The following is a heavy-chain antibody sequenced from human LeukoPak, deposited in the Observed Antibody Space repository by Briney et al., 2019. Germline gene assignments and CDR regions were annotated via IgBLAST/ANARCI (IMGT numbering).Heavy chain of an antibody. V-gene: IGHV3-48*04. J-gene: IGHJ4*01. Sequence: GGSLRLSCAASGFTFSSYSMNWVRQAPGKGLEWLLYISGMSSAIYYAACLNGRFTISREHSKHSLYQQMDSLRADGTGLCDCVRLIGSYGDSAYW. CDR1: GFTFSSYS. CDR2: ISGMSSAI. CDR3: VRLIGSYGDSAY. D-gene: IGHD3-16*01.